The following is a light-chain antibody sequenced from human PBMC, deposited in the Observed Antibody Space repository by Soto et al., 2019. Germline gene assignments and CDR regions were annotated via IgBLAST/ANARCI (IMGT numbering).Light chain of an antibody. Sequence: IQMTQSPSSLSASVGDRVTITCQASQDITNYLNWYQQKPGKAPKLLIYDVSHLETGVPSRFSGSGSGTDFTFTISRLQPEDSATYYCQQYHSLITFGQGTRLEVK. CDR2: DVS. J-gene: IGKJ5*01. CDR3: QQYHSLIT. CDR1: QDITNY. V-gene: IGKV1-33*01.